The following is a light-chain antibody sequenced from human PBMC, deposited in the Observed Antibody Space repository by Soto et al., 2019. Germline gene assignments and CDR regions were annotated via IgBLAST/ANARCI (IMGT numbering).Light chain of an antibody. CDR2: DAS. J-gene: IGKJ4*01. CDR3: QQGVT. Sequence: DIVLTQSPGTLSLSPGERATLSCRASQSLTTNYLAWYQQKPGQAPRLLIYDASSRATGIPDRFSGSGSGTDVTHTIARLEPEDFAVFYCQQGVTFGGGTKVEIK. V-gene: IGKV3-20*01. CDR1: QSLTTNY.